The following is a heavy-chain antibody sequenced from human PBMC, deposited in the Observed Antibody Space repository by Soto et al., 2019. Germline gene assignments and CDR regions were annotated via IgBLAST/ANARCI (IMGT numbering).Heavy chain of an antibody. CDR1: GFTFSSYA. CDR3: ANSAEDRIAVAAALDY. D-gene: IGHD6-19*01. CDR2: ISGSGGSI. J-gene: IGHJ4*02. Sequence: PGGSLRLSCAASGFTFSSYAMSWVRQAPGKGLEWVSAISGSGGSIYYADSVKGRFTISRDNSKNTLYLQMNSLRAEDTAVYYCANSAEDRIAVAAALDYWGQGTLVTVSS. V-gene: IGHV3-23*01.